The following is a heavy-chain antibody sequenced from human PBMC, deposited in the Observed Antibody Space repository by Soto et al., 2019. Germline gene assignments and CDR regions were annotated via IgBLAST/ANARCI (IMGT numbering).Heavy chain of an antibody. CDR2: IIPIFRTP. Sequence: QVPLVQSGAEVKKPGSSVKVSCKASGGTFNTFAISWVRQAPGQGFEWLGGIIPIFRTPDYAQKFQGRVTIIADESASTAYMELSSLRSEDTAVYYCARGKERQRLGGNYYYAMDIWGQGTTVSVSS. CDR1: GGTFNTFA. CDR3: ARGKERQRLGGNYYYAMDI. V-gene: IGHV1-69*12. J-gene: IGHJ6*02. D-gene: IGHD5-12*01.